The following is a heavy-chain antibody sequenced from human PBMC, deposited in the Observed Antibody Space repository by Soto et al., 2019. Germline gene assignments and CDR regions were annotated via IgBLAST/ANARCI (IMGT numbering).Heavy chain of an antibody. V-gene: IGHV3-30*18. Sequence: GGSLRLSCAASGFTFSSYGMHWVRQAPGKGLEWVAVISYDGSNKYYADSVKGRFTISRDNSKNTLYLQMNSLRAEDTAVYYCAKGPRYYDSSGYYYVPYYWGQGTLVTVSS. J-gene: IGHJ4*02. CDR1: GFTFSSYG. CDR2: ISYDGSNK. CDR3: AKGPRYYDSSGYYYVPYY. D-gene: IGHD3-22*01.